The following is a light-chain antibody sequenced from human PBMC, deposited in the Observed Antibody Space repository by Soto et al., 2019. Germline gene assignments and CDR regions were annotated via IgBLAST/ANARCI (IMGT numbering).Light chain of an antibody. CDR3: QSYDNSLNAPV. Sequence: QPVLTQPPSVSGAPGQRVSISCTGSSSTIGAGYDAHWYQQLPGKVPRLLIYNDNNRPSGVPDRFSGSKSGTSTSLAITGIQAEDEANDDCQSYDNSLNAPVFGPGTKVTVL. J-gene: IGLJ1*01. CDR1: SSTIGAGYD. V-gene: IGLV1-40*01. CDR2: NDN.